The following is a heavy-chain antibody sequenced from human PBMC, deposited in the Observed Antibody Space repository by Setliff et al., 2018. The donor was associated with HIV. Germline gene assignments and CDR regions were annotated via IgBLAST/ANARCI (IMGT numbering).Heavy chain of an antibody. CDR2: INHSGST. Sequence: PSETLSLTCTVSGGSITSHYWSWIRQPPGKGLEWIGGINHSGSTNYNPSLKSRVTISVDTSKNQFSLELSSVTAADTAVYYCARESELRRMDSWGQGTLVTVSS. CDR3: ARESELRRMDS. J-gene: IGHJ4*02. CDR1: GGSITSHY. D-gene: IGHD1-1*01. V-gene: IGHV4-34*01.